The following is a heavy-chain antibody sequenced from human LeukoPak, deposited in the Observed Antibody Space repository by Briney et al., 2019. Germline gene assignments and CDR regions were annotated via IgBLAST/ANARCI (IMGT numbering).Heavy chain of an antibody. CDR1: GFTFSSYG. V-gene: IGHV3-30*18. J-gene: IGHJ3*02. Sequence: PGGSLRLSCAASGFTFSSYGMHWVRQAPGKGLGWVAIISYDGSNKYYADSVKGRFTISRDNSKNTLYLQMNSLRAEDTAVYYCAKLYAGGSGSYYLGAFDIWGQGTMVTVSS. CDR3: AKLYAGGSGSYYLGAFDI. CDR2: ISYDGSNK. D-gene: IGHD3-10*01.